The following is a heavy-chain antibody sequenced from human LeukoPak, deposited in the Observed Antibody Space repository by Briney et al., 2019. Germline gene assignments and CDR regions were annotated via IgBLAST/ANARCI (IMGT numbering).Heavy chain of an antibody. CDR3: AREMGSGWCLGY. J-gene: IGHJ4*02. V-gene: IGHV1-18*01. CDR2: ISVYNGNT. Sequence: ASVKVSCKASGYTFTSYGISWVRQAPGQGLEWMGWISVYNGNTNYAQRLQGRVTMTTDTSTSTAYMELRSLRSDDTAVYYCAREMGSGWCLGYWGQGTLVTVSS. D-gene: IGHD6-19*01. CDR1: GYTFTSYG.